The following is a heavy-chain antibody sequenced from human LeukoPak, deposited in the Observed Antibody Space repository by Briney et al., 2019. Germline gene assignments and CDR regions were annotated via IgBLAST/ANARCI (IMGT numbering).Heavy chain of an antibody. CDR3: AKDLRADY. CDR1: GFIFRDFS. V-gene: IGHV3-7*03. CDR2: MNEYGSEI. Sequence: PGGSLRLSCSVSGFIFRDFSMSWVRQAPGKGLEWVAKMNEYGSEIFYVDSVKGRFTISRDNGKNSLYLQMNSLRAEDTAVYYCAKDLRADYWGQGTLVTVSS. J-gene: IGHJ4*02.